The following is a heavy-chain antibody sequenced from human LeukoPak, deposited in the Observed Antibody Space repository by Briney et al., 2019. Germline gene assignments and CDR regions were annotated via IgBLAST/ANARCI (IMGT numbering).Heavy chain of an antibody. CDR2: IGHGGSI. CDR1: GGSFNLYS. Sequence: SETLSLTCTVSGGSFNLYSWTWIRQPPGKGLEWIAEIGHGGSINFNPSLKSRVTVSLDTSKNQFSLSLSSVTAADTAVYYCASRETFYFYYMDVWGNGTTVAVSS. V-gene: IGHV4-34*01. D-gene: IGHD1-26*01. J-gene: IGHJ6*03. CDR3: ASRETFYFYYMDV.